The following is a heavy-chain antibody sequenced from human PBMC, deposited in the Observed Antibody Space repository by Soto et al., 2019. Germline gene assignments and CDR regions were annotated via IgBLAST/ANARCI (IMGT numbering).Heavy chain of an antibody. CDR1: GYTFTSYG. V-gene: IGHV1-18*01. Sequence: QVQLVQSGAEVKKPGASVKVSCKASGYTFTSYGISWVRQAPGQGLEWMGWISAYNGNTNYAQKLQGRVTMTTDTSTSTAYMELRSLRADDTAVYYCARDHKRRITSFGVVGYFDLWGRGTLVTVSS. J-gene: IGHJ2*01. D-gene: IGHD3-3*01. CDR2: ISAYNGNT. CDR3: ARDHKRRITSFGVVGYFDL.